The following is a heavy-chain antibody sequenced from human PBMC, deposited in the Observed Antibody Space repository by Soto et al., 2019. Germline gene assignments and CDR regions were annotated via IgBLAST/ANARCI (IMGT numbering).Heavy chain of an antibody. CDR1: GFTFSSYA. D-gene: IGHD3-3*01. Sequence: GGSLRLSCAASGFTFSSYAMSWVRQAPGKGLEWVSAISGSGGSTYYADSVKGRFTISRDNSKNTLYLQMNSLRAEDTAVYYCAKVPPDFWSGYATFDYWGQGTLVTVSS. V-gene: IGHV3-23*01. J-gene: IGHJ4*02. CDR2: ISGSGGST. CDR3: AKVPPDFWSGYATFDY.